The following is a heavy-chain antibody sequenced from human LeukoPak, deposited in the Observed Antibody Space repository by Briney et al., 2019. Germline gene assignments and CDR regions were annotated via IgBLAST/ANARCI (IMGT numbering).Heavy chain of an antibody. CDR1: GGTFGSYA. CDR3: AREGCVDDAFDI. Sequence: ASVKVSCKASGGTFGSYAISWVRQAPGQGLEWMGGIIPIFGTANYAQKFQGRVTITADKSTSTAYMELSSLRSEDTAVYYCAREGCVDDAFDIWGQGTMVTVSS. J-gene: IGHJ3*02. CDR2: IIPIFGTA. V-gene: IGHV1-69*06. D-gene: IGHD5-24*01.